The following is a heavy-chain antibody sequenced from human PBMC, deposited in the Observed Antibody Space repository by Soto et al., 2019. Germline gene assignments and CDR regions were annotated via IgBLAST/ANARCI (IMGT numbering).Heavy chain of an antibody. Sequence: ASVNVSCKSSGGTFSSYPISGVRQAPGQGLEWMGGIIPIFGTANYAQKFQGRVTITADESTSTAYMELSSLRSEDTAVYYCARGPFIAAAGSEYFQHWGQGTLVTVSS. CDR2: IIPIFGTA. V-gene: IGHV1-69*13. CDR1: GGTFSSYP. D-gene: IGHD6-13*01. CDR3: ARGPFIAAAGSEYFQH. J-gene: IGHJ1*01.